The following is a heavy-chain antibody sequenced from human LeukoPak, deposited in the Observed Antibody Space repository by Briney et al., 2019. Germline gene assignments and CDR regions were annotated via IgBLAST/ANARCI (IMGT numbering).Heavy chain of an antibody. CDR2: ISYDGSNK. J-gene: IGHJ4*02. CDR3: ARFPWDY. Sequence: GGSLRLSCAASGFTFSNYAMHWVRQAPGKGLEWVAVISYDGSNKYYADSVKGRFTISRDNSKNTLYLQMNSLRAEDTAVYYCARFPWDYWGQGTLVTVSS. V-gene: IGHV3-30-3*01. CDR1: GFTFSNYA.